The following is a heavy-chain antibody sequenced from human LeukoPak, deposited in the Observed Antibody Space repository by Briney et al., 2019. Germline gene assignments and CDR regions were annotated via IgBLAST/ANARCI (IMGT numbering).Heavy chain of an antibody. D-gene: IGHD6-19*01. CDR3: ARDFGIAVAGTSAPPDY. V-gene: IGHV3-11*04. Sequence: GGSLRLSCAASGFTFSDYYMSWIRQAPGKGLEWVSYISSSGSTIYYADSVKGRFTISRDNSKNTLYLQMNSLRAEDTAVYYCARDFGIAVAGTSAPPDYWGQGTLVTVSS. CDR2: ISSSGSTI. J-gene: IGHJ4*02. CDR1: GFTFSDYY.